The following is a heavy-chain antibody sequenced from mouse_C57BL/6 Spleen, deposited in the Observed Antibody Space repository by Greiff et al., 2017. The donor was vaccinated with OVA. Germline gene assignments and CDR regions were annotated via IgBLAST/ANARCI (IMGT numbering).Heavy chain of an antibody. Sequence: QVQLQQPGAELVRPGSSVKLSCKASGYTFTSYWMDWVKQRPGQGLEWIGNIYPSDIETHYNQKFKDKATLTVDKSSSTAYMQLSSLTSEDSAVYYCARSGRPYWGQGTTLTVSS. J-gene: IGHJ2*01. V-gene: IGHV1-61*01. CDR1: GYTFTSYW. CDR2: IYPSDIET. CDR3: ARSGRPY. D-gene: IGHD1-2*01.